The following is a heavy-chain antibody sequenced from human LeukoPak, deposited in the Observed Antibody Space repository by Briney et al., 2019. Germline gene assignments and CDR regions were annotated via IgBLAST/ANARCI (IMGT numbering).Heavy chain of an antibody. CDR2: IGGNSDYA. V-gene: IGHV3-23*01. D-gene: IGHD1-26*01. J-gene: IGHJ4*02. CDR1: GFIFSTNA. Sequence: GGSLRLSCAASGFIFSTNAMAWVRKAPGKGLEWVSAIGGNSDYAFYADSVKGRFTTSRDNSKNTLYLQMNSLRVEDTAVYYCAKEFVSRSSLSLDDWGQGTLATVSS. CDR3: AKEFVSRSSLSLDD.